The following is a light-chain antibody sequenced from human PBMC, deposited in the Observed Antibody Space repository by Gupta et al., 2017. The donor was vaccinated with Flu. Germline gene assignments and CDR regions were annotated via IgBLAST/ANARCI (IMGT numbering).Light chain of an antibody. CDR2: AAS. V-gene: IGKV1-39*01. CDR3: QQRYSTPYI. J-gene: IGKJ2*01. Sequence: DIQMTQSPSSLSASVGDRVTITCRASQSISSYLNWYQQKPGKAPKLLIYAASRLQSGVPSRFSGSGSGTDFTLTISRLQPEDFATYYCQQRYSTPYIFGQGTKLDIK. CDR1: QSISSY.